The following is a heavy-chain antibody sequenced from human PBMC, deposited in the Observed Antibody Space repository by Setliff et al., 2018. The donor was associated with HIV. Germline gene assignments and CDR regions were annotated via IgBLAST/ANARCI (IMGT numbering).Heavy chain of an antibody. Sequence: PSETLSLTCTVSGGSISSSGPGYYWTWIRQPAGKGLQWIGRIHTSGNTNYNPSLKSRVTISVDTSKSQFSLKLSSLTAADTAVYYCARGRTQWPNYNYFDPWGLGTLVTVSS. J-gene: IGHJ5*02. CDR3: ARGRTQWPNYNYFDP. CDR2: IHTSGNT. CDR1: GGSISSSGPGYY. V-gene: IGHV4-61*02. D-gene: IGHD6-19*01.